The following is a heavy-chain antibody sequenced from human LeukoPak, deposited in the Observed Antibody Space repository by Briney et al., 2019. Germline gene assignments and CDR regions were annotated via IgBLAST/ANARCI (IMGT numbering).Heavy chain of an antibody. V-gene: IGHV4-39*01. D-gene: IGHD5-18*01. Sequence: PSETLSLTCTVSGGPISSSSYYWGWIRQPPGKGLEWIGSIYYSGSTYYNPSLKSRVTISVDTSKNQFSLKLSSVTAADTAVYYCARRGYSYGPFDYWGQGTLVTVSS. CDR2: IYYSGST. CDR3: ARRGYSYGPFDY. CDR1: GGPISSSSYY. J-gene: IGHJ4*02.